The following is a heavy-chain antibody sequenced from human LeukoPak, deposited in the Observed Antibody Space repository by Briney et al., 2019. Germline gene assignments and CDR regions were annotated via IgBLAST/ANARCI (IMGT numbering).Heavy chain of an antibody. CDR3: ARDGDYYDSRGDAFDI. D-gene: IGHD3-22*01. Sequence: GGSLRPSCAASGFTFSSYSMNWVRQAPRKGLEWVSSISSSSSYIYYADSVKGRFTISRDNAKNSLYLQMNSLRAEDTAVYYCARDGDYYDSRGDAFDIWGQGAMVTVAS. V-gene: IGHV3-21*01. CDR2: ISSSSSYI. CDR1: GFTFSSYS. J-gene: IGHJ3*02.